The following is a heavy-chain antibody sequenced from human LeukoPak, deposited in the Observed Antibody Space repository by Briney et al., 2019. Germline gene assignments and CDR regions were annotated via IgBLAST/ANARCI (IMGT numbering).Heavy chain of an antibody. CDR3: AKDRYSYAFEYSDS. D-gene: IGHD5-18*01. CDR2: IWFDGTTR. J-gene: IGHJ4*02. CDR1: GFTFSGYG. V-gene: IGHV3-33*06. Sequence: GGSLRLSCATSGFTFSGYGMHWVRQAPGKGLEWVATIWFDGTTRYSADSVKGRFVISRDNSKNTVYLQMNSLRAEDTAVYYCAKDRYSYAFEYSDSWGQGTLVTVSS.